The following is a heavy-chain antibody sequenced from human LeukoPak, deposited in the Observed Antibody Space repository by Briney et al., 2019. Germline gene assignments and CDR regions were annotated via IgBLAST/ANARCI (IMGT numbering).Heavy chain of an antibody. CDR1: GYTFTAYY. D-gene: IGHD1-26*01. Sequence: GASVKVSCKASGYTFTAYYLHWVRQAPGQGLEWMGWINSNTGDTGYAQKFQDWVTMTRDTSISTLYMELKRLKSDDTAVYYCARWELSGEGRYFDYWDQGTLVTVSS. CDR3: ARWELSGEGRYFDY. CDR2: INSNTGDT. V-gene: IGHV1-2*04. J-gene: IGHJ4*02.